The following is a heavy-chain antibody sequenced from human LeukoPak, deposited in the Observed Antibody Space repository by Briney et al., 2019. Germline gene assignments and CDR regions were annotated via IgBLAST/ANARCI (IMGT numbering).Heavy chain of an antibody. CDR2: TGSTGVST. Sequence: GESLKISCAASGFTFSSYAMNWVRQAPGKGLEWVSATGSTGVSTFYADSVKGRFTVSRDNSKNTLSLQMNSLRAEDTAVYYCAKDPGVVPAHYFDYWGQGILVTVSS. J-gene: IGHJ4*02. D-gene: IGHD2-2*01. V-gene: IGHV3-23*01. CDR3: AKDPGVVPAHYFDY. CDR1: GFTFSSYA.